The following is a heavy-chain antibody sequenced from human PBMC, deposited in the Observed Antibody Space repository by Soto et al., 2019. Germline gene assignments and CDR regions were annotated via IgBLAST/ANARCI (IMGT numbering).Heavy chain of an antibody. J-gene: IGHJ6*02. D-gene: IGHD2-2*01. V-gene: IGHV1-69*12. Sequence: QVQLVQSGAEVKKPGSSVKVSCKASGDTFSSSAISWVRQAPGQGLEWLGGIIPFFDTANYAQQFQGRVTITADESTSTAYMELSSLRSEDTAVYYCARHDCISSSCYYYYYYVMDVWGQGTTVTVSS. CDR3: ARHDCISSSCYYYYYYVMDV. CDR1: GDTFSSSA. CDR2: IIPFFDTA.